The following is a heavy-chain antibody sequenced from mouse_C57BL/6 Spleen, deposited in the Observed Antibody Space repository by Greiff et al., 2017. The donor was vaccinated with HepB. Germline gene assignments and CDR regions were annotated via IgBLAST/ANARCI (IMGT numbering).Heavy chain of an antibody. CDR2: ISSGGDYI. CDR3: TRGGFYGNYFDY. CDR1: GFTFSSYA. Sequence: EVKLVESGEGLVKPGGSLKLSCAASGFTFSSYAMSWVRQTPEKRLEWVAYISSGGDYIYYADTVKGRFTISRDNARNTLYLQMSSLKSEDTAMYYCTRGGFYGNYFDYWGQGTTLTVSS. J-gene: IGHJ2*01. D-gene: IGHD2-1*01. V-gene: IGHV5-9-1*02.